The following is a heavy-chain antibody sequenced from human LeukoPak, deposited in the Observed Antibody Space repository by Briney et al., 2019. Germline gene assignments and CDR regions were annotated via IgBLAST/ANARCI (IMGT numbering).Heavy chain of an antibody. Sequence: PGGSLRLSCAASGFTFDNYGMSWVRQAPGKGLEWVSGRNGGSTGYADSVKGRFTISRDNAKNSLYLQMNSLRAEDTALYYCARIDMYGYDSSGYYSAFDIWGQGSIVTVSS. CDR1: GFTFDNYG. CDR2: RNGGST. CDR3: ARIDMYGYDSSGYYSAFDI. J-gene: IGHJ3*02. V-gene: IGHV3-20*04. D-gene: IGHD3-22*01.